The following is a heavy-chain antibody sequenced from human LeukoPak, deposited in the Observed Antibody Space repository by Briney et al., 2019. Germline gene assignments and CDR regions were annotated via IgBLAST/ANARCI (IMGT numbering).Heavy chain of an antibody. Sequence: SETLSLNCAVSGGSISSGGYSWSWIRQPPGKGLEWIGYIYHSGSTYYNPSLKSRVTISVDRSKNQFSLELSSVTAADTAVYYCARVKGRYCSSTSCESGFDPWGQGTLVTVSS. CDR2: IYHSGST. V-gene: IGHV4-30-2*01. J-gene: IGHJ5*02. CDR3: ARVKGRYCSSTSCESGFDP. D-gene: IGHD2-2*01. CDR1: GGSISSGGYS.